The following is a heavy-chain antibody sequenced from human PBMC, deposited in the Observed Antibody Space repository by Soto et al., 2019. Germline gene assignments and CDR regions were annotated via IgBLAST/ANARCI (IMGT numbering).Heavy chain of an antibody. V-gene: IGHV5-51*01. J-gene: IGHJ4*02. CDR2: IYPSDSDT. Sequence: GESLNISCKGSGYNVAVYFIAWVRQMPGKGLELMGIIYPSDSDTRYRPSFQGQVTISADKSISSAYLQWSSLRASDTAMYYCARGGVSTRTFDYWGQGTPVTVSS. CDR3: ARGGVSTRTFDY. CDR1: GYNVAVYF. D-gene: IGHD3-3*01.